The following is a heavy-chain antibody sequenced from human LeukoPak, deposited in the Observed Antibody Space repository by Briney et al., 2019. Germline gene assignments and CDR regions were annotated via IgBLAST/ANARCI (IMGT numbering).Heavy chain of an antibody. CDR2: ISADGKA. V-gene: IGHV3-43*02. CDR1: GMNFERYA. D-gene: IGHD1-26*01. J-gene: IGHJ6*02. Sequence: GGSQRLSCAASGMNFERYAMHWVRQRPGKGLEWVGVISADGKADHADAVKGRFTVSRDNSKDSLSLQMSSLRDEDTALYYCATWAFYHDLDVWGQGTTVIVSS. CDR3: ATWAFYHDLDV.